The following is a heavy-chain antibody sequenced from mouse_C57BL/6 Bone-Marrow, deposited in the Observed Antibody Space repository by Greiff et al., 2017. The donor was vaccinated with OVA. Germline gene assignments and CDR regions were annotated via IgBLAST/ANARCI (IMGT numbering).Heavy chain of an antibody. CDR2: INPSNGGT. J-gene: IGHJ3*01. Sequence: QVQLQQPGTELVKPGASVKLSCKASGYTFTSYWMHWLKQRPGQGLEWIGNINPSNGGTNYNETFKSKATLTVDKSSSPAYMQLSSLTSEDAAVYYGARKGEIRQLRLFAYWGKGTLVTVSA. D-gene: IGHD3-2*02. CDR3: ARKGEIRQLRLFAY. CDR1: GYTFTSYW. V-gene: IGHV1-53*01.